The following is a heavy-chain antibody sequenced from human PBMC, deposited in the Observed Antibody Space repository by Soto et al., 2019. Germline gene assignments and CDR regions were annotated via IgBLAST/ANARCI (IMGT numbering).Heavy chain of an antibody. CDR3: ARVGPWVPYYYDSSPYTFETWFDP. Sequence: PSETLSLTCAVSGASFSGFYWSWIRQSPGKGLEWIGEIDHSGITNHNTALKSRATMSVDTSKNQFSLKLRSVTAADTAVYYCARVGPWVPYYYDSSPYTFETWFDPWGQGTLVTVSS. CDR1: GASFSGFY. D-gene: IGHD3-22*01. J-gene: IGHJ5*02. CDR2: IDHSGIT. V-gene: IGHV4-34*04.